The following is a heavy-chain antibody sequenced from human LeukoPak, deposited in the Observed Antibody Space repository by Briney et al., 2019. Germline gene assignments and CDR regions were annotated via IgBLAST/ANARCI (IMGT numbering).Heavy chain of an antibody. Sequence: SETLSLTCAVYGGSFSGYYWSWIRQPPGKGLEWIGYIYYSGSTNYNPSLKSRVTISVDTSKNQFSLKLSSVTAADTAVYYCARLDYYDSSGYYGQAFDIWGQGTMVTVSS. CDR3: ARLDYYDSSGYYGQAFDI. CDR1: GGSFSGYY. D-gene: IGHD3-22*01. J-gene: IGHJ3*02. V-gene: IGHV4-59*01. CDR2: IYYSGST.